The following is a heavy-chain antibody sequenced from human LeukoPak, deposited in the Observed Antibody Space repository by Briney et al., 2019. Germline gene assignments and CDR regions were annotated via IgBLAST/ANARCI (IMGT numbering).Heavy chain of an antibody. Sequence: SETLSLTCAVYGESLSGYCWTWIRQSPGKGLEWIGEVNHGGSTNYNPSLKSRVTISVDTSKSQFSLKLTSVTAADTAVYYCARIGAHYYFHYMDVWGEGTPVTVSS. CDR3: ARIGAHYYFHYMDV. D-gene: IGHD4/OR15-4a*01. CDR1: GESLSGYC. CDR2: VNHGGST. V-gene: IGHV4-34*01. J-gene: IGHJ6*03.